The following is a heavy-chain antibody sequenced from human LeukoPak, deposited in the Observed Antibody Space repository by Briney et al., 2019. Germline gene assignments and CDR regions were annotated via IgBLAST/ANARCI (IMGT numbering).Heavy chain of an antibody. J-gene: IGHJ4*02. V-gene: IGHV3-48*03. D-gene: IGHD5-18*01. CDR2: ISGGGTTI. Sequence: GGSLRLSCAASGFTFSSHEMNWVRLAPGKGLEWVSYISGGGTTIYYADSVKGRFTISRDNAKNSLYLQMNSLRADDTAVYYCARDVIGYGYSDYWGQGTLVTVSS. CDR3: ARDVIGYGYSDY. CDR1: GFTFSSHE.